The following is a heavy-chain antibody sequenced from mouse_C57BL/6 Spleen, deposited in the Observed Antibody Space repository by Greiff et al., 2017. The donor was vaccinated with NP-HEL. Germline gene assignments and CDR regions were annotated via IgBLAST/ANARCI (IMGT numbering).Heavy chain of an antibody. CDR2: IDPSDSET. D-gene: IGHD1-1*01. J-gene: IGHJ1*03. V-gene: IGHV1-52*01. CDR3: ARPRLITGRYFDV. CDR1: GYTFTSYW. Sequence: QVQLQQSGAELVRPGSSVKLSCKASGYTFTSYWMHWVKQRPIQGLEWIGNIDPSDSETHYNQKFKDKATLTVDKSSSTAYMQLSSLTSEDSAVYYCARPRLITGRYFDVWGTGTTVTVSS.